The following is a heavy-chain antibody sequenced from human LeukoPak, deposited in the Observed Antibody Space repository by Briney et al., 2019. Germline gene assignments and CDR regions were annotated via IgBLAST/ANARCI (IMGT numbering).Heavy chain of an antibody. D-gene: IGHD7-27*01. V-gene: IGHV4-31*03. CDR2: IYYSGST. CDR1: GGSINNGGHS. J-gene: IGHJ4*02. Sequence: SETLSLTCTVSGGSINNGGHSWSWIRQHPGKGLEWIGYIYYSGSTYYNPSLKSRVTISVDTSKNQFSLRLSSVTAADTAVYYCAREFLGTEDYFDYWGQGTLVTVSS. CDR3: AREFLGTEDYFDY.